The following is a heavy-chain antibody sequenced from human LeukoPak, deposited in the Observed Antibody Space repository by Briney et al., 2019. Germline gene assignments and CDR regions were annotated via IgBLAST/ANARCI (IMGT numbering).Heavy chain of an antibody. D-gene: IGHD5-18*01. Sequence: SETLSLTCTVSGGSISSSSYYWGWIRQPPGKGLEWIGSIYYSGSTYYNPSLKSRVTISVDTSKNQFSLKLSSVTAADTAGYYCARGPPGYSYGFWGQGTLVTVSS. CDR3: ARGPPGYSYGF. V-gene: IGHV4-39*07. CDR1: GGSISSSSYY. J-gene: IGHJ4*02. CDR2: IYYSGST.